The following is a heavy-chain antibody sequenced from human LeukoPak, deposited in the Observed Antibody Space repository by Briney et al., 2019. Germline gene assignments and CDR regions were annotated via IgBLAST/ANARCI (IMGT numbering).Heavy chain of an antibody. J-gene: IGHJ4*02. D-gene: IGHD6-19*01. CDR3: ARRGAGTHFDY. CDR2: MNPNSDNT. Sequence: ASVKVSCKASGYTFTSFDINWVRQATGRGLQWMGWMNPNSDNTAYAQKFQGRVSMTWNTSISTAYMELSSLRSEDTAVYYCARRGAGTHFDYWGQGTLVTVSS. V-gene: IGHV1-8*01. CDR1: GYTFTSFD.